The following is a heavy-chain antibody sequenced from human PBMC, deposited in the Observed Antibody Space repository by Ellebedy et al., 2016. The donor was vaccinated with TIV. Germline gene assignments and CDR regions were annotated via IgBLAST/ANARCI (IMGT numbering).Heavy chain of an antibody. CDR2: IYSGGST. V-gene: IGHV3-53*01. D-gene: IGHD6-13*01. Sequence: GESLKISCAASGFTVSNNYISWVRQAPGKGLEWVSVIYSGGSTYYADSVKGRFTIPRDTSKNTLYLQVNSLRAEDTAIYFCAKGRSTSSNWFYWYYGMDVWGQGTTVTVSS. CDR3: AKGRSTSSNWFYWYYGMDV. CDR1: GFTVSNNY. J-gene: IGHJ6*02.